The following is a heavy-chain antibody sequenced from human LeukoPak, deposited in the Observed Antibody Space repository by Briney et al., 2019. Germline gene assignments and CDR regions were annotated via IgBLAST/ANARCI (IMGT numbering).Heavy chain of an antibody. CDR3: AKWMDTAMVIFDY. CDR2: MTYDGSKR. CDR1: GFTFSSYG. V-gene: IGHV3-30*02. J-gene: IGHJ4*02. D-gene: IGHD5-18*01. Sequence: GGSLRLSCVVSGFTFSSYGMHWVRQAPGKGLEWVAFMTYDGSKRPYADSVKGRFTISRDNSKNTLYLQMDGLRPEDTAVYYCAKWMDTAMVIFDYWGQGTLVTVSS.